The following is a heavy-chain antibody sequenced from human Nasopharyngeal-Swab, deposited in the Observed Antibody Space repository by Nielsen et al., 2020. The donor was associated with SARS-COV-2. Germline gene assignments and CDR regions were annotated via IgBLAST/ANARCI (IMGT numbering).Heavy chain of an antibody. Sequence: GESLKISCAASGFTFSSYWMHWVRQAPGKGLVWVSRINSDGSSTSYADSVKGRFTISRDNAKNTLYLQMNSLRDEDTAVYYCARVPSGSYWYNCWGQGTLVTVSS. D-gene: IGHD1-26*01. V-gene: IGHV3-74*01. CDR3: ARVPSGSYWYNC. CDR2: INSDGSST. J-gene: IGHJ5*01. CDR1: GFTFSSYW.